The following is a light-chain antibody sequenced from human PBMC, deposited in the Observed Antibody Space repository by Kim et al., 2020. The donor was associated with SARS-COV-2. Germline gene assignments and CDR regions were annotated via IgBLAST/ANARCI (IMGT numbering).Light chain of an antibody. CDR2: GNS. CDR1: RYNIGAGCE. CDR3: QSYDSSLSGSV. V-gene: IGLV1-40*01. Sequence: RVTISCTGSRYNIGAGCEVHGYQQLPGTAPKLLIYGNSNRPSGVPDRFSGSKSGTSASLAITGLQAEDEADYYCQSYDSSLSGSVFGGGTQLTVL. J-gene: IGLJ2*01.